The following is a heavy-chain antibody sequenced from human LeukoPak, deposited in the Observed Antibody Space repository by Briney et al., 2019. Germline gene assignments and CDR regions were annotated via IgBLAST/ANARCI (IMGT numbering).Heavy chain of an antibody. V-gene: IGHV3-33*08. J-gene: IGHJ4*02. CDR1: GFTFDSYG. CDR2: IWYDGSNK. D-gene: IGHD6-6*01. CDR3: ARAAYASSSDS. Sequence: GGSLRLSCAASGFTFDSYGMHWVRQAPGKGLEWVAVIWYDGSNKDSADSVKGRFTISRDNSKNTLYLQMDSLRAEDTAVYYCARAAYASSSDSWGQGTLVTVSS.